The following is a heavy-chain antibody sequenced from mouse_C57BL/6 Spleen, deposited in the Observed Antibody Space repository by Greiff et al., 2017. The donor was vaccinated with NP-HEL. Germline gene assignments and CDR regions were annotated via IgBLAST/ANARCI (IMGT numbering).Heavy chain of an antibody. V-gene: IGHV1-52*01. CDR2: IDPSDSET. J-gene: IGHJ4*01. CDR1: GYTFTSYW. Sequence: QVQLQQPGAELVRPGSSVKLSCKASGYTFTSYWMHWVKQRPIQGLEWIGNIDPSDSETHYNQKFKDKATLTVDKSSSTAYMQLSSLTSEDFAVYFCARGNWVYAMDYWGQGTSVTVSS. D-gene: IGHD4-1*01. CDR3: ARGNWVYAMDY.